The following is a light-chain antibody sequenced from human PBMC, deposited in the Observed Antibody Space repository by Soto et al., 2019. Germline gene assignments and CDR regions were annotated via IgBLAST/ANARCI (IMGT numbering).Light chain of an antibody. CDR3: CSYAGSYTVL. V-gene: IGLV2-11*01. CDR2: DVS. J-gene: IGLJ2*01. CDR1: SSDVGGYNY. Sequence: QSALTQPRSVSGSPGQSVTISCTGTSSDVGGYNYVSWYQQHAGKAPKLIIYDVSKRPSGVPDRFSGSKSANTASLTISGLQAEDEADYYCCSYAGSYTVLFGGGTKLTVL.